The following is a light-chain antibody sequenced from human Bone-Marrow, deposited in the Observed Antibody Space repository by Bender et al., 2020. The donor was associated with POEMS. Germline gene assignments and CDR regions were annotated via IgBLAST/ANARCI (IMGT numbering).Light chain of an antibody. Sequence: QSALTQPRSVSGSPGHSVTISCTGTSSDVGGYNSVSWYQHHPGRAPQLLIYEVFKRPSGVPARFSGSKSGNTASLTVSGLQSDDEAEYFCTSYAGTSNLLFGGGTKVTVL. J-gene: IGLJ2*01. CDR1: SSDVGGYNS. CDR3: TSYAGTSNLL. V-gene: IGLV2-8*01. CDR2: EVF.